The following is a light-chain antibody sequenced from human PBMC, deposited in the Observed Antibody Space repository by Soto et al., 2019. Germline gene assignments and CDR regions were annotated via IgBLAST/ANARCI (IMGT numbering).Light chain of an antibody. Sequence: EIVLTQSPATLSVSPGGRATLSCRASQNVMYNLAWYQQKPGQAPRLLVYGASNRATYAPPRFRGSGSGTEFSLTNSSLQSEDYATYFCQQYSSWPRTFGQGSRVEIK. J-gene: IGKJ1*01. CDR3: QQYSSWPRT. CDR2: GAS. CDR1: QNVMYN. V-gene: IGKV3-15*01.